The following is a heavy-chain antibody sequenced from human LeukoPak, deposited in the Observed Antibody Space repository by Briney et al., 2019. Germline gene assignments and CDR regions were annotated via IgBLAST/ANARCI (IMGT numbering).Heavy chain of an antibody. Sequence: AGGSLRLSCAASGFTFSNYGLHWVRQAPGKGLEWVAFIRYDGSNKYSADSVKGRFTISRDNSKNTLYLQMNGLRAEDTAVYYCARKNYYDSTGYSNYYDGMDVWGQGSTVTVSS. D-gene: IGHD3-22*01. CDR1: GFTFSNYG. CDR2: IRYDGSNK. CDR3: ARKNYYDSTGYSNYYDGMDV. J-gene: IGHJ6*02. V-gene: IGHV3-30*02.